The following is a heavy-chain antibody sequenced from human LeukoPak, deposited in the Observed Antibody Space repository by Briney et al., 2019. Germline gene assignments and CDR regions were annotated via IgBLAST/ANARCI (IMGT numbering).Heavy chain of an antibody. J-gene: IGHJ5*02. CDR1: GGSISSSSYY. D-gene: IGHD3-16*02. Sequence: SETLSLTCTVSGGSISSSSYYWGWIRQPPGKGLEWIGSIYYSGSTYYNPSLKSRVTISVDTSKNQFSLKLSSVTAADTAVYYCARPYYDYVWGSYRSPGWFDPWGQGTLVSVSS. V-gene: IGHV4-39*01. CDR3: ARPYYDYVWGSYRSPGWFDP. CDR2: IYYSGST.